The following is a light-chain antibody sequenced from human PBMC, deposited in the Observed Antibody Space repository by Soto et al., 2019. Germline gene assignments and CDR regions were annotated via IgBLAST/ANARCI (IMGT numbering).Light chain of an antibody. CDR1: HSIGTW. CDR3: QPYNNWPLT. V-gene: IGKV1-5*01. J-gene: IGKJ4*01. CDR2: DAS. Sequence: DIQMTQSPSALSASLGDRVTITCRASHSIGTWLAWYQQRPGKAPKLLIYDASSLGSGVPSRFSGSGSGTEFTLTINSLQSEDFAVYYCQPYNNWPLTFGGGTKV.